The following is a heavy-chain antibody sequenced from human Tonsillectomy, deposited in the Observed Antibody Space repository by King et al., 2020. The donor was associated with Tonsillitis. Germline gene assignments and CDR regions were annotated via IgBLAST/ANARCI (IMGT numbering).Heavy chain of an antibody. CDR3: ARDERGYSGYDYGIDY. D-gene: IGHD5-12*01. CDR1: GITFSSYS. CDR2: ISSSSSTI. V-gene: IGHV3-48*01. Sequence: VQLVESGGGLVQPGGSLRLSCAASGITFSSYSMNWVRQAPGKGLEWVSYISSSSSTIYYADSVKGRFTISRDNAKNSLYLQMNSLRAEDTAVYYCARDERGYSGYDYGIDYWGQGTLVTVSS. J-gene: IGHJ4*02.